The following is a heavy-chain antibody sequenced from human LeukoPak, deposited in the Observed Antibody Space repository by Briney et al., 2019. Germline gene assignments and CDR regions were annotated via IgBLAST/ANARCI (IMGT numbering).Heavy chain of an antibody. CDR2: INHSGST. D-gene: IGHD2-15*01. J-gene: IGHJ4*02. V-gene: IGHV4-34*01. Sequence: SETLSLTCAVYGGSFSGYYWSWIRQPPGKGLEWIGEINHSGSTNYNPSLKSRVTISVDTSKNQFSLKLSSVTAADTAVYYCARVNLGYCSGGSCYPAFDYWGQGTLVTVSS. CDR3: ARVNLGYCSGGSCYPAFDY. CDR1: GGSFSGYY.